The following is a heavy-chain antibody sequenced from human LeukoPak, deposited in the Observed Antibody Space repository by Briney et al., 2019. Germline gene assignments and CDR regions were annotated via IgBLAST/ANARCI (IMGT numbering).Heavy chain of an antibody. Sequence: ASVKVSCKASGYTFTGYYMHWVRQAPGQGLEWMGWINPNSGGTNYAQKFQGRVTMTRDTSISTAYMELGRLRSDDTAVYYCARVGVADCGVDCLGCFDPWGQGTLVTVSS. CDR3: ARVGVADCGVDCLGCFDP. V-gene: IGHV1-2*02. CDR1: GYTFTGYY. CDR2: INPNSGGT. J-gene: IGHJ5*02. D-gene: IGHD2-21*02.